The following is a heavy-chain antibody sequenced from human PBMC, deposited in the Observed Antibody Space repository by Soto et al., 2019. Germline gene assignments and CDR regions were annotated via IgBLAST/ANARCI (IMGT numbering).Heavy chain of an antibody. CDR3: ARSGYSGYDFDY. Sequence: SETLSLTCTVSGGSISSGDYYWSWIRQPPGKGLEWIGYIHYSGSTYYNPSLKSRVTISVDTSKNQFSLKLSSVTAADTAVYYCARSGYSGYDFDYWGQGTLVTVSS. D-gene: IGHD5-12*01. CDR1: GGSISSGDYY. V-gene: IGHV4-30-4*01. CDR2: IHYSGST. J-gene: IGHJ4*02.